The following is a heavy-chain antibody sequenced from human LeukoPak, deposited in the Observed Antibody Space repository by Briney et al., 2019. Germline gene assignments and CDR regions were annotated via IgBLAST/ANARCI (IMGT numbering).Heavy chain of an antibody. Sequence: AGGSLRLSCAASGFTFDDYAMHWVRQAPGKGLEWVSGISWNSGSIGYADSVKGRFTISRDNAKNSLYLQMNSLRAEDTALYYCAKDMGAIRYFDWLLDYWGQGTLVTVSS. V-gene: IGHV3-9*01. D-gene: IGHD3-9*01. CDR3: AKDMGAIRYFDWLLDY. J-gene: IGHJ4*02. CDR1: GFTFDDYA. CDR2: ISWNSGSI.